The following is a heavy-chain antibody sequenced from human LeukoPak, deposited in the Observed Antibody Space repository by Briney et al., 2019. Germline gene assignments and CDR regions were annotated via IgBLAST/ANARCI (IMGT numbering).Heavy chain of an antibody. CDR1: GFTFSDYA. Sequence: GGSLRLSCTASGFTFSDYAMSWVRQAPGKGLEWVSGISGSGGSIRYADSVKGRFTISRDNSKNTLYLQMNSLRAEDTAVYYCARLSSFAFDIWGQGTMVTVSS. V-gene: IGHV3-23*01. CDR2: ISGSGGSI. CDR3: ARLSSFAFDI. D-gene: IGHD3-16*02. J-gene: IGHJ3*02.